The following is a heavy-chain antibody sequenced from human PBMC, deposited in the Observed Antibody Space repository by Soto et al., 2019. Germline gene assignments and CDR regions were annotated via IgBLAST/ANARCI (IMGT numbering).Heavy chain of an antibody. CDR1: GFTFSNAW. CDR2: IKSKTDGWTT. J-gene: IGHJ4*02. V-gene: IGHV3-15*01. CDR3: TAPIVVVAASDY. D-gene: IGHD2-15*01. Sequence: EVQLVESGGGLVKPGGSLRLSCAASGFTFSNAWMSWVRQAPGKGLEWVGRIKSKTDGWTTDYSAPVKGRFTISRDDSKNTLYLQMNSLKTEDTAVYYCTAPIVVVAASDYWGQGTLVTVSS.